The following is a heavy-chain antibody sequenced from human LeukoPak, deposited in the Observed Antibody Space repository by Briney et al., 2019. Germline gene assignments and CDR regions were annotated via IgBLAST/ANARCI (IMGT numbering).Heavy chain of an antibody. Sequence: ASVTVSFTASGYTLTIYYMHWVRQAPGQGLEWMGWINPNSGGTNYAQKFQGRVTMTRDTSISTAYMELSRLRSDDTAVYYCAVVGTGNWFDPWGQGTLVTVSS. CDR1: GYTLTIYY. CDR3: AVVGTGNWFDP. CDR2: INPNSGGT. V-gene: IGHV1-2*02. J-gene: IGHJ5*02. D-gene: IGHD6-19*01.